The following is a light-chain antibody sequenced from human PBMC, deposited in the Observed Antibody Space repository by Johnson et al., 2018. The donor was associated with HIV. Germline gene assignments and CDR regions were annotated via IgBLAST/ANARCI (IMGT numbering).Light chain of an antibody. CDR1: SSNIGNNY. Sequence: QSVLTQPPSVSAAPGQRVTRSYSGSSSNIGNNYVSWYQQLPGTAPKLLIYENNKRPSGIPDRFSGSKSGTSATLRITGRQQGDEADYYCGTWDSSLRSGFFGTGTKVTVL. CDR3: GTWDSSLRSGF. J-gene: IGLJ1*01. CDR2: ENN. V-gene: IGLV1-51*02.